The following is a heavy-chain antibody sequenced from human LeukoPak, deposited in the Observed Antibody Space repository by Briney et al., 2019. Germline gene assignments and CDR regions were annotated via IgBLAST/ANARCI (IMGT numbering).Heavy chain of an antibody. J-gene: IGHJ4*02. V-gene: IGHV1-24*01. D-gene: IGHD3-10*01. Sequence: GASVKLSCKVSGCTLTELSMHWVRQAPGKGLEWMGGFDPEDGETIYAQKFQGRVTMTEDTSTDTAYMELSSLRSEDTAVYYCATDQSLYGSGSYYNLDYWGQGTLVTVSS. CDR1: GCTLTELS. CDR2: FDPEDGET. CDR3: ATDQSLYGSGSYYNLDY.